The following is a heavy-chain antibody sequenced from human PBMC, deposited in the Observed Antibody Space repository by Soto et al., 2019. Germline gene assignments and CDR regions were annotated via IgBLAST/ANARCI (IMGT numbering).Heavy chain of an antibody. CDR1: GFTFSGSA. D-gene: IGHD3-3*01. V-gene: IGHV3-73*01. Sequence: EVQLVESGGGLVQPGGSLKLSCAASGFTFSGSALHWVRQASGKGLEWVGSIRSKGNNYATAYGASPKGRFTISRDDSKNTAYLQMNSLNTEDTAVYYCSRQASDFWSGKPQYYMDVWGKGTTVTVSS. CDR3: SRQASDFWSGKPQYYMDV. J-gene: IGHJ6*03. CDR2: IRSKGNNYAT.